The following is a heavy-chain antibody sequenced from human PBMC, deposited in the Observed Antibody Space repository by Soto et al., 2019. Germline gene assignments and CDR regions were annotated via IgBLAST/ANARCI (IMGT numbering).Heavy chain of an antibody. V-gene: IGHV4-39*01. Sequence: SETLSLTCTVSGGSISSSSYYWGWIRQPPGKGLEWIGSIYYSGSTYYNPSLKSRVTISVDTSKNQFSLKLSSVTAADTAVYYCARHSVLDFDYWGQGTLVTVSS. CDR3: ARHSVLDFDY. J-gene: IGHJ4*02. CDR2: IYYSGST. D-gene: IGHD6-6*01. CDR1: GGSISSSSYY.